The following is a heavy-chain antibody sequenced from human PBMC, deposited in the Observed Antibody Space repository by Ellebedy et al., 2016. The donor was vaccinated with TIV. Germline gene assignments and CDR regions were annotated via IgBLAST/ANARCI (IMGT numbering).Heavy chain of an antibody. V-gene: IGHV1-18*01. Sequence: AASVKVSCKASGYTFASYGVNWVRQAPGQGLEWMGWISSYNGNTNYAQKLQGRVTMTTDTSTSTAYMELRSLRSDDTAVYYCARDRYIKRIAWFDPWGQGTLVTVSS. CDR2: ISSYNGNT. J-gene: IGHJ5*02. D-gene: IGHD2-2*02. CDR3: ARDRYIKRIAWFDP. CDR1: GYTFASYG.